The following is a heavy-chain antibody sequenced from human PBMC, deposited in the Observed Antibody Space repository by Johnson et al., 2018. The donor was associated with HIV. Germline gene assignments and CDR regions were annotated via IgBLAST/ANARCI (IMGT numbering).Heavy chain of an antibody. CDR3: ARDRLGQQLVYAFDI. V-gene: IGHV3-30*14. J-gene: IGHJ3*02. CDR2: ISSDGSNK. D-gene: IGHD6-13*01. Sequence: QVQLVESGGGVVQPGRSLRLSCAASGFTFSSYAMHWVRQAPGKGLEWVAVISSDGSNKNYADSVKGRFTISRDNSKNTVYLQMNSLRAEDTAVYYCARDRLGQQLVYAFDIWGQGTMVTVSS. CDR1: GFTFSSYA.